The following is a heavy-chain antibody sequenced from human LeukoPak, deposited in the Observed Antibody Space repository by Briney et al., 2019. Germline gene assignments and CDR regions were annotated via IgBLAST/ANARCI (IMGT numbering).Heavy chain of an antibody. CDR1: GDSVSSNSAA. CDR3: ARDRYYYGSGSSYYFVY. CDR2: TYYRSKWYN. J-gene: IGHJ4*02. Sequence: SQTLSLTCAISGDSVSSNSAAWNWIRQSPSRGLEWLGRTYYRSKWYNDYAVSVKSRITINPDTSKNQFSPQLNSVTPEDTAVYYCARDRYYYGSGSSYYFVYWGQGTLVTVSS. V-gene: IGHV6-1*01. D-gene: IGHD3-10*01.